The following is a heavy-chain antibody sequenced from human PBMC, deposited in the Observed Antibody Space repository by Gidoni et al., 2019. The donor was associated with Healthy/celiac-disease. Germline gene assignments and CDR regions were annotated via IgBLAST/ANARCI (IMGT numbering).Heavy chain of an antibody. CDR3: AKVGVYSSSSEFDY. Sequence: EVQLLESGGGLVQPGGSLRLSCAAFGFPFSSYAMSWVRQAPGKGLEWVSAISGSGGSTYYAGSVKGRFTITRDNSKNTLYLQMNSLRAEDTAVYYCAKVGVYSSSSEFDYWGQGTLVTVSS. V-gene: IGHV3-23*01. J-gene: IGHJ4*02. D-gene: IGHD6-6*01. CDR2: ISGSGGST. CDR1: GFPFSSYA.